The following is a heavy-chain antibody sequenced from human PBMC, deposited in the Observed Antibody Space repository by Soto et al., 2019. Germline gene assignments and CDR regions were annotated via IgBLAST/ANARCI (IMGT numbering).Heavy chain of an antibody. D-gene: IGHD3-3*01. Sequence: EVQLLESGGALVQPVGSLRLSCAASGFTFRTYWMYWVRQAPLKGLVWVSRLDPEGGSTIYADSVKGRLTISRDNARNTLYLQMESLRSEDTAVYYCTKDRGQVTNAGEVINANHMGVWGNGTKVTVSS. J-gene: IGHJ6*03. CDR2: LDPEGGST. V-gene: IGHV3-74*01. CDR3: TKDRGQVTNAGEVINANHMGV. CDR1: GFTFRTYW.